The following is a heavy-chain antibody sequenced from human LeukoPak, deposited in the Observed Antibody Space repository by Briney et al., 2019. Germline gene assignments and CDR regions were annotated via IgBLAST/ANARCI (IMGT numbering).Heavy chain of an antibody. V-gene: IGHV3-23*01. Sequence: QTGGSLRLSCAVSGFTFSSYAMSWVRQAPGKGLEWVSAISGSGGSTYYADSVKGRFTISRDNSKNTLYLQMNSLRAEDTAVYYCAKVPAWLLLRKAFDIWGQGTMVTVSS. D-gene: IGHD3-22*01. CDR2: ISGSGGST. J-gene: IGHJ3*02. CDR3: AKVPAWLLLRKAFDI. CDR1: GFTFSSYA.